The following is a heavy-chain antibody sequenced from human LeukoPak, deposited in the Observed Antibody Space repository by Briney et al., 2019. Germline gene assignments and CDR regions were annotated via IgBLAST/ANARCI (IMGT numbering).Heavy chain of an antibody. J-gene: IGHJ4*02. Sequence: SEALSLTCTVSVGSISSYYGSGIRQPPGKGLEWIGYIYYSGSTKYNPSLKSRVTISVDTSKNQFSLKLSSVTAADTAVYYCARVECSGGSCYSYYFDYWGQGTLVTVSS. D-gene: IGHD2-15*01. CDR2: IYYSGST. CDR1: VGSISSYY. CDR3: ARVECSGGSCYSYYFDY. V-gene: IGHV4-59*01.